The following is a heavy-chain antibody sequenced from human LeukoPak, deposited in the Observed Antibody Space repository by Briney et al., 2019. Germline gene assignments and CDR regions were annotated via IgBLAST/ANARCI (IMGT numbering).Heavy chain of an antibody. D-gene: IGHD6-13*01. CDR3: ARIIAAAKDY. CDR1: GGSITSSSYY. Sequence: KPSETLSLTCTVSGGSITSSSYYWGWIRQPPGKGLEWIGEINHSGSTNYNPSLKSRVTISVDTSKNQFSLKLSSVTAADTAVYYCARIIAAAKDYWGQGTLVTVSS. J-gene: IGHJ4*02. CDR2: INHSGST. V-gene: IGHV4-39*07.